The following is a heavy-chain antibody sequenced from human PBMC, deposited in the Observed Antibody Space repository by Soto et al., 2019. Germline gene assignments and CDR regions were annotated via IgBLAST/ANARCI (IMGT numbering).Heavy chain of an antibody. J-gene: IGHJ5*01. V-gene: IGHV3-23*01. Sequence: EVQLLESGGGLVQPGGSLRLSCAASGFTFSNYAMTWVRQAPGKGLECVSTINTSGGNTHYADSVKGRFSVSRDNSKNTLSMQMNSLRAEDTDVDYCTTDWQHDSWGQGTLVTVSS. CDR1: GFTFSNYA. CDR2: INTSGGNT. CDR3: TTDWQHDS. D-gene: IGHD6-13*01.